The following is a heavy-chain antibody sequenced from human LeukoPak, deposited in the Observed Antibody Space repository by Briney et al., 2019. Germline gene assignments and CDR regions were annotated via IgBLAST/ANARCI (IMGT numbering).Heavy chain of an antibody. V-gene: IGHV1-2*02. J-gene: IGHJ4*02. Sequence: ASVKVSCKASGYTFTGYYMHWVRQAPGQGLEWMGWINPNSGGTNYAQKFQGRVTMTRDTSISTAYMELSRLRSDDTAVYYCARVQYYDSSGYYHFDCWGQGTLVTVSS. CDR3: ARVQYYDSSGYYHFDC. CDR1: GYTFTGYY. CDR2: INPNSGGT. D-gene: IGHD3-22*01.